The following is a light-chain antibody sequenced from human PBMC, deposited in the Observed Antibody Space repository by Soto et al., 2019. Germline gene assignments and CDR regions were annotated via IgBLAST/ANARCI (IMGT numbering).Light chain of an antibody. J-gene: IGKJ5*01. CDR1: QAINDY. Sequence: DIQMTQSPSSLSASVGDRVTITCQASQAINDYLTWYQQKPWKAPKLLIYEESNLETGVPSRFSRSGSGTHFTYTISSLQPEDIATYYCQQYDNLPITFGKGTRLKIK. CDR2: EES. CDR3: QQYDNLPIT. V-gene: IGKV1-33*01.